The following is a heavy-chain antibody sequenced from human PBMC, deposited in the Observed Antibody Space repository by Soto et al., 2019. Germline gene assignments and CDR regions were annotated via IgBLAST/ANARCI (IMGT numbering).Heavy chain of an antibody. Sequence: PSETLSLTCTVSGGSISSYYWSWIRQPPGKGLEWIGYIYYSGSTNYNPSLKSRVTISVDTSKNQFSLKLSSVTGADTAVYYCGRAGSSSWYLGQGTLVPVYS. CDR1: GGSISSYY. CDR3: GRAGSSSWY. V-gene: IGHV4-59*08. J-gene: IGHJ4*02. CDR2: IYYSGST. D-gene: IGHD6-13*01.